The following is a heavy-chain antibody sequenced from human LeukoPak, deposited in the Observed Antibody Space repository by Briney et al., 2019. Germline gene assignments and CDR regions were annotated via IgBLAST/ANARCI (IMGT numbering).Heavy chain of an antibody. CDR1: GFTFNTYD. D-gene: IGHD1-26*01. J-gene: IGHJ4*02. Sequence: GGSLGLSCSASGFTFNTYDMNWVRQAPGKGLEWISYISSSSSIKYYADSVKGRFTISRDNAKNSLYLQMNSLRDDDTAVYYCARAMYSASSRGRLSGYWGQGTLVTVSS. CDR2: ISSSSSIK. V-gene: IGHV3-48*02. CDR3: ARAMYSASSRGRLSGY.